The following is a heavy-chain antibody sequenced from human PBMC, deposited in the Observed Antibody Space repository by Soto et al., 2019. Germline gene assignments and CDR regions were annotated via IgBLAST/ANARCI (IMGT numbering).Heavy chain of an antibody. J-gene: IGHJ3*01. CDR3: EKRRTHSAFDF. Sequence: GYLRLSCAASGFTFSSYGMHWFRQAPGKGLEWVAVISYDGSNKYYADSVKGRFTISRDNSKNTLYLQMNSLRAEDTAVYYCEKRRTHSAFDFQGQGQLLTVS. CDR2: ISYDGSNK. D-gene: IGHD2-15*01. CDR1: GFTFSSYG. V-gene: IGHV3-30*18.